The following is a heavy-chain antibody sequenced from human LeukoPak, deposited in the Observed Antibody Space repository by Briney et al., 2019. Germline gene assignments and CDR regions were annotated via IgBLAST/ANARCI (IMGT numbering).Heavy chain of an antibody. V-gene: IGHV4-59*11. CDR3: ARAYRSSYYDFWSGYFGYFDY. CDR1: GGSISSHY. J-gene: IGHJ4*02. Sequence: PSETLSLTCTVSGGSISSHYWSWIRQPPGKGLEWIGYIYYSGSTNYNPSLKSRVTIPVDTSKNQFSLKLSSVTAADTAVYYCARAYRSSYYDFWSGYFGYFDYWGQGTLVTVSS. CDR2: IYYSGST. D-gene: IGHD3-3*01.